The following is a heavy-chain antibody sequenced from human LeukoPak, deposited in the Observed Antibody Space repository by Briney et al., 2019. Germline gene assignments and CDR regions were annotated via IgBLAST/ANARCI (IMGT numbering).Heavy chain of an antibody. CDR1: GYTFISYT. J-gene: IGHJ5*02. D-gene: IGHD3-10*01. CDR3: VRDGEGVAISVNYWFAP. Sequence: ASVKVSCKASGYTFISYTLHWVRQAPGQRLEWMGWINAGNGNTKYSQKFQGRVTFTRDTSASTAYMELSSLRSEDTAMYYCVRDGEGVAISVNYWFAPWGQGTLVTVSS. V-gene: IGHV1-3*01. CDR2: INAGNGNT.